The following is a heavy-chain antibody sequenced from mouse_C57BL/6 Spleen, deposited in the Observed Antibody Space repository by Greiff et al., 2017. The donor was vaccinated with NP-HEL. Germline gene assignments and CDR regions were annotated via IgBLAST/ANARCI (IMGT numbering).Heavy chain of an antibody. CDR2: IDPSDSYT. CDR3: ARRSNWYAMDY. Sequence: VQLQQPGAELVMPGASVKLSCKASGYTFTSYWMHWVKQRPGQGLEWIGEIDPSDSYTNYNQKFKGKSTLTVDKSSSTAYMQLSSLTSEDSAVYYGARRSNWYAMDYWGQGTSVTVSS. J-gene: IGHJ4*01. D-gene: IGHD4-1*02. V-gene: IGHV1-69*01. CDR1: GYTFTSYW.